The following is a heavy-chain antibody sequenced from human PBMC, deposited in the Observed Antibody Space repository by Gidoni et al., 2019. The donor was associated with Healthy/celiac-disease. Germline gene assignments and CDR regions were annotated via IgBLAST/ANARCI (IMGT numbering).Heavy chain of an antibody. Sequence: EVQLVESGGGLVQPGRSLRPSCAASGFTFDGYAMHWVRQAPGKGLGWVSGISWNSGSIGYADSVKGRVTISRDNAKNSLYLQMNSLRAEDTALYYCAQAFWDLAVAGRHWYFDLWGRGTLVTVSS. D-gene: IGHD6-19*01. CDR1: GFTFDGYA. J-gene: IGHJ2*01. CDR3: AQAFWDLAVAGRHWYFDL. V-gene: IGHV3-9*01. CDR2: ISWNSGSI.